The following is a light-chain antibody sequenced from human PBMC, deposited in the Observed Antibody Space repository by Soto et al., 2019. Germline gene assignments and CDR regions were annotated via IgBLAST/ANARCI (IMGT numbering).Light chain of an antibody. Sequence: EIVMTQSPATLSVSPGERATLSCRASQSVSSNLAWYQQKPGQAPRLLIYGASTRATGIPARFSGSGSGTAFTLTSSSLQSEDCAVYYCQQYNNWPPSFTFGPGTKVDIK. J-gene: IGKJ3*01. CDR2: GAS. CDR1: QSVSSN. CDR3: QQYNNWPPSFT. V-gene: IGKV3-15*01.